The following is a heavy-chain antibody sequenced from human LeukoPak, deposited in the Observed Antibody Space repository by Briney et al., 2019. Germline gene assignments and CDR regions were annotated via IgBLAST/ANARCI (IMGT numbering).Heavy chain of an antibody. V-gene: IGHV3-48*04. D-gene: IGHD7-27*01. Sequence: GGSLRLSCAASGFNFSSYSMNWVRQAPGKGLEWISYITPSATTIYYADSVKGRFTISRDNAKNSLYLQMNSLRAEDTAMYYCARDHRDWGVFDYWGQGTLVTVSS. J-gene: IGHJ4*02. CDR1: GFNFSSYS. CDR3: ARDHRDWGVFDY. CDR2: ITPSATTI.